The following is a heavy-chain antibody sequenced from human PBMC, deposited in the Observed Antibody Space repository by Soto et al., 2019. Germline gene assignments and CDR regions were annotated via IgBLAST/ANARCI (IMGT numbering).Heavy chain of an antibody. Sequence: QVHLVQSGAEVKKPGASVKISCKASGYTYTNYYMHWVRQAPGQGLEWMGIINLSSGSPSYAQRFQGRVTMTRDTSTTTVYMDLSSLRSEDTGVYYCASGACSGECYSDYWGQGTLVTVSS. D-gene: IGHD2-21*01. J-gene: IGHJ4*02. CDR1: GYTYTNYY. V-gene: IGHV1-46*01. CDR2: INLSSGSP. CDR3: ASGACSGECYSDY.